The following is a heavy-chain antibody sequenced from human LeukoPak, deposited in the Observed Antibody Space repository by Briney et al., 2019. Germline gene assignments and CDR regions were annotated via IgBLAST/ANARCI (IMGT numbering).Heavy chain of an antibody. CDR2: ISYDGSNK. V-gene: IGHV3-30*18. CDR1: GFTFSSYG. CDR3: AKDRAGYSSGGGFDY. D-gene: IGHD6-19*01. J-gene: IGHJ4*02. Sequence: GGSMRLSCAGSGFTFSSYGMHWVRQAPGKGLEWVAVISYDGSNKYYADSVKGRFTISRDNSKNTLYLQMNSLRAEDTAVYYCAKDRAGYSSGGGFDYWGQGTLVTVSS.